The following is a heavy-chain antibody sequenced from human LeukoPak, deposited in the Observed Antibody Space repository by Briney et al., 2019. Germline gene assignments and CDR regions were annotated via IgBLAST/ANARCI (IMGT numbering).Heavy chain of an antibody. J-gene: IGHJ3*02. Sequence: SETLSLTCTVSGGSISSYCWSWIRQPPGKGLEWIGYIYYSGSTNYNPSLKSRVTISVDTSKNQFSLKLSSVTAADTAVYYCARDLGRDGYNYHAFDIWGQGTMVTVSS. CDR1: GGSISSYC. V-gene: IGHV4-59*01. CDR2: IYYSGST. CDR3: ARDLGRDGYNYHAFDI. D-gene: IGHD5-24*01.